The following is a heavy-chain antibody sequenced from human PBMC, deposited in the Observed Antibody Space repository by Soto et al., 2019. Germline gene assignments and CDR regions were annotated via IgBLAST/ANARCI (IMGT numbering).Heavy chain of an antibody. Sequence: GGSLRLSCAASGFTVSSNYMSWVRQAPGKGLEWVSVIYSGGSTYYADSVKGRFTISRDNSKNTLYLQMNSLRAEDTAVYYCARSPQLEPFDYWGQGTLVTVYS. CDR1: GFTVSSNY. D-gene: IGHD1-1*01. J-gene: IGHJ4*02. CDR2: IYSGGST. CDR3: ARSPQLEPFDY. V-gene: IGHV3-53*01.